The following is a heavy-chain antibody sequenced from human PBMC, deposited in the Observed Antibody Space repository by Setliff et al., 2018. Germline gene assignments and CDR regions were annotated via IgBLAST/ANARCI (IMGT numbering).Heavy chain of an antibody. CDR1: GGSISISGYF. V-gene: IGHV4-39*01. Sequence: PSETLSLTCTVSGGSISISGYFWGWIRQPPGKGLEWIGSTSYSGTTYSNSSLKSRLSISVDTSKNQFSLRLTSATAADTAVYFCARHSNTWPVDFWGQGTLVTVSS. J-gene: IGHJ4*02. CDR3: ARHSNTWPVDF. CDR2: TSYSGTT.